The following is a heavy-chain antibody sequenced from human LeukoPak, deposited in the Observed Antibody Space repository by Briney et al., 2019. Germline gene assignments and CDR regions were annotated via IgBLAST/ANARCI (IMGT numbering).Heavy chain of an antibody. CDR1: GASITSYF. CDR2: IYYSGST. CDR3: ARGYSPVGYIVVGTKDYNWFDP. V-gene: IGHV4-59*01. Sequence: SETLSLTCNVSGASITSYFSSWIRQPPGKGLEWIGYIYYSGSTNYNPSLKSRVTISVDTSKNQFSLKLSSVTAADTAVYYCARGYSPVGYIVVGTKDYNWFDPWGQGTLVTVSS. J-gene: IGHJ5*02. D-gene: IGHD2-2*01.